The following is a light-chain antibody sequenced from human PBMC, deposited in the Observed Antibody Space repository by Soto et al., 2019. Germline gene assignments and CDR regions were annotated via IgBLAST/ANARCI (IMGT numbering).Light chain of an antibody. V-gene: IGLV1-40*01. J-gene: IGLJ1*01. Sequence: QSVLTQPPSVSGAPGQRVTISCTGSSSNIGAGYDVHWYQQLPGTAHKLLIYGNSNRPSGVPDRFSGSKSGTSASLAITGLQAGDEADYYCQSYDSSLSGLYVFGPGTKVTAL. CDR3: QSYDSSLSGLYV. CDR2: GNS. CDR1: SSNIGAGYD.